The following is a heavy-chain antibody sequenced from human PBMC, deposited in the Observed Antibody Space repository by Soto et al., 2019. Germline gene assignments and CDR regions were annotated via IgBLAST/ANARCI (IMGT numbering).Heavy chain of an antibody. V-gene: IGHV3-23*01. Sequence: SGGSLRLSCAASGFTFSSYAMSWVRQAPGKGLEWVSAISGSGGSTYYADSVKGRFTISRDNSKNTLYLQMNSLRAEDTAVYYCAKDPAFLQLERRSYFDYWGQGTLVTVSS. CDR1: GFTFSSYA. J-gene: IGHJ4*02. CDR2: ISGSGGST. D-gene: IGHD1-1*01. CDR3: AKDPAFLQLERRSYFDY.